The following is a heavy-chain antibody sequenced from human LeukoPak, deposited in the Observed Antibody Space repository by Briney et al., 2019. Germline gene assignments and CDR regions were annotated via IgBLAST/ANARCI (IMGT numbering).Heavy chain of an antibody. CDR3: ARVDPPPYYDILTGYSGFDY. CDR2: ISAYNGNT. Sequence: ASVKVSCKASGYTFTSYGISWVRQAPGQGLEWMGWISAYNGNTNYAQKLQGRVTMTTDTSTCTAYMELRSLRSDDTAVYYCARVDPPPYYDILTGYSGFDYWGQGTLVTVSS. CDR1: GYTFTSYG. V-gene: IGHV1-18*01. J-gene: IGHJ4*02. D-gene: IGHD3-9*01.